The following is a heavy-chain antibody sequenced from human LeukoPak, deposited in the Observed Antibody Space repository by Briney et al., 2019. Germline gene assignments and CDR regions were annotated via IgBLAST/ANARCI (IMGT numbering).Heavy chain of an antibody. D-gene: IGHD6-19*01. V-gene: IGHV4-34*01. CDR1: GGSFSGYY. Sequence: SEALSLTCAVYGGSFSGYYWSWIRQPPGKGLEWIGEINHSGSTNYNPSLKSRVTISVDTSKNQFSLKLSSVTAADTAVYYCARATTRWLAKYYFDYWGQGTLVTVSS. CDR3: ARATTRWLAKYYFDY. J-gene: IGHJ4*02. CDR2: INHSGST.